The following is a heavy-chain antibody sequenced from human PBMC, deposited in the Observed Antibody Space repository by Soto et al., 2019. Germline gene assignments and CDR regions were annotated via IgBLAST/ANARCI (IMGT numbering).Heavy chain of an antibody. D-gene: IGHD6-6*01. J-gene: IGHJ6*02. V-gene: IGHV1-18*01. CDR2: ISAYNGNT. CDR1: GYTFTSYG. Sequence: QVQLVQSGAEVKKPGASVKVSCTAPGYTFTSYGISWVRQAPGQGLEGRGWISAYNGNTNYAQKLQGRVTMTTDTSTRTDYMELRGRRSDDTAVYYCARDRRAARPSLYSCGMDVWGQGTTVTVSS. CDR3: ARDRRAARPSLYSCGMDV.